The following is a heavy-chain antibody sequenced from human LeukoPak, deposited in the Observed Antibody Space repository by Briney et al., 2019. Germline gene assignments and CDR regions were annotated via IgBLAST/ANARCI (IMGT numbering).Heavy chain of an antibody. CDR2: ISSSSGYI. Sequence: PGGSLRLSCAASGFTLSRYCMNWVRQAPGKGLEWVSSISSSSGYIYYADSVKGRFTISKDKVKNSLYLQMNSLRAEDTAVYYCARDILYFGELLGDAFDIWGQGTMVTVSS. V-gene: IGHV3-21*01. D-gene: IGHD3-10*01. CDR1: GFTLSRYC. J-gene: IGHJ3*02. CDR3: ARDILYFGELLGDAFDI.